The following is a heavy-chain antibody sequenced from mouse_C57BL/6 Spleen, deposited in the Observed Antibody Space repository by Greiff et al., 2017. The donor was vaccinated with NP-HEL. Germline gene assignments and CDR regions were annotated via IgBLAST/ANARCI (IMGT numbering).Heavy chain of an antibody. CDR1: GFTFSSYG. D-gene: IGHD2-3*01. Sequence: EVKLVESGGDLVKPGGSLKLSCAASGFTFSSYGMSWVRQTPDKRLEWVATISSGGSYTYYPDSVKGRFTISRDNAKNTLYLQMSSLKSEDTAMYYCARQYDYWYFDVWGTGTTVTVSS. V-gene: IGHV5-6*01. CDR2: ISSGGSYT. CDR3: ARQYDYWYFDV. J-gene: IGHJ1*03.